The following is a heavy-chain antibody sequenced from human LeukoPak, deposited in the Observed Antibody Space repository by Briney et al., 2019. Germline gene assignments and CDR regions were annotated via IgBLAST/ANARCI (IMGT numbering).Heavy chain of an antibody. CDR1: GVSISSDNY. V-gene: IGHV4-39*01. CDR3: AKHRMWLVGLES. J-gene: IGHJ1*01. CDR2: VHFSGAT. Sequence: SATLSLTCIVSGVSISSDNYWGWIRQSPGKGLALIGSVHFSGATHYNPSLKSRVAITLDTSKNQFSLKLNSVTAADTAIYYCAKHRMWLVGLESWGQGTLVTVSS. D-gene: IGHD6-19*01.